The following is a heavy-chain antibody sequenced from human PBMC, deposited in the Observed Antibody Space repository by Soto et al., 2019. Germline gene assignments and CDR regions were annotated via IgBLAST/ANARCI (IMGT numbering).Heavy chain of an antibody. V-gene: IGHV4-34*01. CDR3: ARASPYCSGGSCYPVYYYYYYGMDV. J-gene: IGHJ6*02. CDR1: GGSFSGYY. Sequence: PSETLSLTCAVYGGSFSGYYWSWIRQPPGKGLEWIGEINHSGSTNYNPSLKSRVTISVDTSKNQFSLKLSSVTAADTAVYYCARASPYCSGGSCYPVYYYYYYGMDVWGQGTTVTVSS. D-gene: IGHD2-15*01. CDR2: INHSGST.